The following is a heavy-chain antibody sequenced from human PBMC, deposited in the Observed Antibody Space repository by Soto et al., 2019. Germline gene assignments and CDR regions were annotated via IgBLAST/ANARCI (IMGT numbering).Heavy chain of an antibody. Sequence: GASVKVSCKASGYTFTGYYMHWVRQAPGQGLEWMGWINPNSGGTNYAQKFQGRVTMTRDTSISTAYMELSRLRSDDTAVYYCARDIFRDSSSWYLSSLSRNWFDPWGQGTLVTVSS. D-gene: IGHD6-13*01. V-gene: IGHV1-2*02. CDR2: INPNSGGT. CDR1: GYTFTGYY. CDR3: ARDIFRDSSSWYLSSLSRNWFDP. J-gene: IGHJ5*02.